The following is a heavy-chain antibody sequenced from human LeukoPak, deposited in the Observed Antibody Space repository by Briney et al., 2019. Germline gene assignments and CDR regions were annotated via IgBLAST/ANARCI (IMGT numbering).Heavy chain of an antibody. J-gene: IGHJ4*02. Sequence: SVKVSCKASGGTFSSYAISWVRQAPGQGLEWMGGIIPIFGTANYAQKFQGRVTITADESTSTAYMELSSLRSEDTAVYYCATQEPDSSGYSFWGQGTLVTVSS. V-gene: IGHV1-69*13. CDR3: ATQEPDSSGYSF. D-gene: IGHD3-22*01. CDR2: IIPIFGTA. CDR1: GGTFSSYA.